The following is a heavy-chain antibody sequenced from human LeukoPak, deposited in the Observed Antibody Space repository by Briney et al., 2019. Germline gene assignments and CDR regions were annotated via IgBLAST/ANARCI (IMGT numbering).Heavy chain of an antibody. J-gene: IGHJ4*02. CDR3: AIGLGYFDY. V-gene: IGHV4-34*01. Sequence: PSETLSLTCAVYGGSFSGYYWSWIRQPPGKGLEWIGEINHSGSTNYNPSLKSRVTISEDTSKNQFSLKLSSVTAADTAVYYCAIGLGYFDYWGQGTLVTVSS. CDR2: INHSGST. D-gene: IGHD6-13*01. CDR1: GGSFSGYY.